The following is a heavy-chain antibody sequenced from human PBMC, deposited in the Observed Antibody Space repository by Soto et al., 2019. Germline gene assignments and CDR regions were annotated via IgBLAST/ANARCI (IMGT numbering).Heavy chain of an antibody. CDR1: GFTFSTYS. J-gene: IGHJ3*02. D-gene: IGHD4-17*01. CDR3: ARGRLDAFDI. Sequence: GSLRLSCAASGFTFSTYSMNWVRQAPGKGLEWVSSISSSSTYIYYADSMKGRFTVSRDNAKNSVYLQMNSLRAEDTAVYYCARGRLDAFDIWGQGTMVTVSS. CDR2: ISSSSTYI. V-gene: IGHV3-21*01.